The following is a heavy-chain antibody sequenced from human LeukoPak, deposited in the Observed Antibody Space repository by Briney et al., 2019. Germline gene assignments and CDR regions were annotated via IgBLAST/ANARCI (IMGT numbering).Heavy chain of an antibody. D-gene: IGHD2-15*01. Sequence: PGGSLRLSCAASGFTFSSYAMHWVRQAPGKGLEWVAVISYDGSNKYYADSVKGRFTISRDNSKNTLYLQMNSLRAEDTAVYYCAREERRPYCSGGSCYYYYYGMDVWGQGTTVTVSS. CDR1: GFTFSSYA. CDR3: AREERRPYCSGGSCYYYYYGMDV. CDR2: ISYDGSNK. J-gene: IGHJ6*02. V-gene: IGHV3-30-3*01.